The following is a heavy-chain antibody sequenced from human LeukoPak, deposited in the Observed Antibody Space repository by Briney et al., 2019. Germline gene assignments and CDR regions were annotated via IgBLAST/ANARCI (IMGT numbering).Heavy chain of an antibody. CDR1: GFTFSSYE. CDR2: ISSSDSTI. D-gene: IGHD3-22*01. Sequence: GGSLRLSCAASGFTFSSYEMNWVRQAPGKGPEWVSYISSSDSTIYYADSVKGRFTISRDNAKNSLYLQMNSLRAEDTAVYYCARSLGSRSDVWGQGTTVTVSS. V-gene: IGHV3-48*03. CDR3: ARSLGSRSDV. J-gene: IGHJ6*02.